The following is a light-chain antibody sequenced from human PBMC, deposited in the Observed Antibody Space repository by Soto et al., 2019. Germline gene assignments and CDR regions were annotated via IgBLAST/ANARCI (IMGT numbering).Light chain of an antibody. V-gene: IGKV3-15*01. Sequence: EVVMTQSPATLSVSPWERATLSCRASQSVNTNLAWYQQKPGEAPRVLIYAASTRATDVPDRFSGSGSGTDFTLTISSLQSEDFVLYYCQEYNDWPRGTFGQGTKVDIK. CDR2: AAS. J-gene: IGKJ1*01. CDR3: QEYNDWPRGT. CDR1: QSVNTN.